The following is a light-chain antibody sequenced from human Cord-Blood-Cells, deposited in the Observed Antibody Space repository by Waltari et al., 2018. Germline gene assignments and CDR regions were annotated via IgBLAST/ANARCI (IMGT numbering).Light chain of an antibody. CDR3: QQSYSTLRT. J-gene: IGKJ1*01. Sequence: DIQMTQSPSSLSASVGDRVTITCRESQSISSYLNWYQQKPGKAPKLLIYAASSLQSGVPSRFSGSGSVTDFTLTISSLQPEDFATYYCQQSYSTLRTFGQGTKVEIK. CDR1: QSISSY. V-gene: IGKV1-39*01. CDR2: AAS.